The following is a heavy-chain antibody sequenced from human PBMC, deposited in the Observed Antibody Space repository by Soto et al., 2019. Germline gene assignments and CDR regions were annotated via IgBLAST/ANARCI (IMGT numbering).Heavy chain of an antibody. CDR1: GGSVSSGSNY. Sequence: QVQLQESGPGLVKPSETLSLTCTVSGGSVSSGSNYWSLIRQPPGKGLEWIGYIYYSGSTKYNPSLKSRVTISVDTSKNQFSLKLSSVTAADTAVYYCARAGLGDGSDYWGHGTLVTVSS. J-gene: IGHJ4*01. CDR2: IYYSGST. D-gene: IGHD1-26*01. CDR3: ARAGLGDGSDY. V-gene: IGHV4-61*01.